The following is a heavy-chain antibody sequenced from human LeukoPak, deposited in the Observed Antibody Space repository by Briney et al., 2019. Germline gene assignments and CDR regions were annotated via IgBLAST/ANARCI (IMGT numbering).Heavy chain of an antibody. CDR1: GFTFSNYW. Sequence: GGSLRLSCAASGFTFSNYWMRWVRQVPGKGLVWVSRINDDGRATYYADSVKGRFTISRDNAKNSLYLQMNSLRAEDTAVYYCAELGITMIGGVWGKGTTVTISS. D-gene: IGHD3-10*02. V-gene: IGHV3-74*01. J-gene: IGHJ6*04. CDR3: AELGITMIGGV. CDR2: INDDGRAT.